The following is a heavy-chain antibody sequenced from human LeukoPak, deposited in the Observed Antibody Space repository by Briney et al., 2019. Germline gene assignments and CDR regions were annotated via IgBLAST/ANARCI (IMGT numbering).Heavy chain of an antibody. V-gene: IGHV3-30-3*01. J-gene: IGHJ4*02. Sequence: PGGSLSLSCAASGFTFSSYAMHWVRQAPGKGLEWVAVISYDGSNKYYADSVKGRFIISRDNSKNTLYLQMNSLRAEDTPVYYCARDGPSMDNVVYWGEVTLVAVSS. CDR2: ISYDGSNK. CDR3: ARDGPSMDNVVY. D-gene: IGHD6-6*01. CDR1: GFTFSSYA.